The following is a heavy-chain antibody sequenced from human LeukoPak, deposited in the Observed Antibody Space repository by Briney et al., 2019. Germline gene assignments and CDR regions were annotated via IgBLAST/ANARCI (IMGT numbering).Heavy chain of an antibody. CDR1: GFAFKDYA. V-gene: IGHV3-9*01. D-gene: IGHD3-3*01. Sequence: GGSLRLSCAASGFAFKDYAVHWVRQAPGKGLEWVSGISWNSGNIGYADSVKGRFIISRDNAKNSLYLQMNSLRPGDTALYYCAKELGGLEDFWGQGTLVTVSS. CDR2: ISWNSGNI. CDR3: AKELGGLEDF. J-gene: IGHJ4*02.